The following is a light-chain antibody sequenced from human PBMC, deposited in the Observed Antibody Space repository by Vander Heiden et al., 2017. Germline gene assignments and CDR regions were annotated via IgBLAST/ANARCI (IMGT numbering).Light chain of an antibody. Sequence: QSVLTQPPSASGTPGQRVTISCSGSSSNIGSNTVNWYQHLPGTAPNLLIYTNTQRPSGVPDRFSGSKSGTSASLAISGLQSEDEADYYCAAWDDSLNGPVFGGGTKLTVL. CDR2: TNT. V-gene: IGLV1-44*01. CDR1: SSNIGSNT. CDR3: AAWDDSLNGPV. J-gene: IGLJ3*02.